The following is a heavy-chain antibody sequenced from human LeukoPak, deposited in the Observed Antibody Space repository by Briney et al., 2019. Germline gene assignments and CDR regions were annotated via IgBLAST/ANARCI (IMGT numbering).Heavy chain of an antibody. CDR3: ARDLGYDSSGYYYKSFDY. CDR2: IIPILGIA. V-gene: IGHV1-69*04. J-gene: IGHJ4*02. Sequence: GASVKVSCTASGGTFSSYTISWVRQAPGQGLEWMGRIIPILGIANYAQKFQGRVTITADKSTSTAYMELSSLRSEDTAVYYCARDLGYDSSGYYYKSFDYWGQGTLVTVSS. D-gene: IGHD3-22*01. CDR1: GGTFSSYT.